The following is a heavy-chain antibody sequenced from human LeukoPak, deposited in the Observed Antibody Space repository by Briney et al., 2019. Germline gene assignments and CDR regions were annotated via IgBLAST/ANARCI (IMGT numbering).Heavy chain of an antibody. D-gene: IGHD3-22*01. V-gene: IGHV4-38-2*02. CDR2: IYHSGST. CDR1: GYSISSGYY. CDR3: AREDSGGYYNWFDP. Sequence: SETLSLTCTVSGYSISSGYYWGWIRQPPGKGLEWIGSIYHSGSTYYNPSLKSRVTISVDTSKNQFSLKLSSVTSADTAIYYCAREDSGGYYNWFDPWGQGILVTVSS. J-gene: IGHJ5*02.